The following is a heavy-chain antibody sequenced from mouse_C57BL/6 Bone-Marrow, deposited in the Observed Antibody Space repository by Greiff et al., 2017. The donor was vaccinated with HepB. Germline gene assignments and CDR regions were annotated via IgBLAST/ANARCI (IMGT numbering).Heavy chain of an antibody. V-gene: IGHV1-69*01. CDR2: IDPSDSYT. Sequence: VQLQQPGAELVMPGASVKLSCKASGYTFTSYWMHWVKQRPGQGLEWIGEIDPSDSYTNYNQKFKGKSTLTVDKSSSTAYMQLSSLTSEDSAVYYCARRSPITRDFDYWGQGTTLTVSS. D-gene: IGHD1-1*01. CDR1: GYTFTSYW. J-gene: IGHJ2*01. CDR3: ARRSPITRDFDY.